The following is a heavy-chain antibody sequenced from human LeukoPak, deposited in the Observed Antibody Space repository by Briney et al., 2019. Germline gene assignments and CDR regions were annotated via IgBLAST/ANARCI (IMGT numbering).Heavy chain of an antibody. V-gene: IGHV4-59*08. CDR3: CRAVAGSYFDY. Sequence: SETLSLTCTVSGGSISSHYWSWNRQPPGKGLEWIGYIYYSGSTNYNPSLKSRVTIPVDTSKNQFSLKLSSVTAADTAVYYCCRAVAGSYFDYWGQGTLVTVSS. J-gene: IGHJ4*02. D-gene: IGHD6-19*01. CDR2: IYYSGST. CDR1: GGSISSHY.